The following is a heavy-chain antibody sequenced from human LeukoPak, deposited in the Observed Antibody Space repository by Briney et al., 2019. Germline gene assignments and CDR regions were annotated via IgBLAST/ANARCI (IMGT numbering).Heavy chain of an antibody. Sequence: PGGSLRLSCAASGFTFSSYSMNWVRQAPGKGLEWVSSISSSSSYIYYADSVKGRFTISRDNSKNTLYLQMNSLRAEDTAVYYCAKDPRMTTVVTIYYFDYWGQGTLVTVSS. D-gene: IGHD4-23*01. CDR1: GFTFSSYS. V-gene: IGHV3-21*01. CDR3: AKDPRMTTVVTIYYFDY. J-gene: IGHJ4*02. CDR2: ISSSSSYI.